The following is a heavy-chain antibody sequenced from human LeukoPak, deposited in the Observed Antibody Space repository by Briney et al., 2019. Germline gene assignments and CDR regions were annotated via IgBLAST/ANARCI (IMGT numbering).Heavy chain of an antibody. CDR2: IIPIFGTA. J-gene: IGHJ3*02. D-gene: IGHD5-12*01. CDR3: ARLRRGYAFDI. Sequence: GASVKVSCKASGGTFSSYAISWVRQAPGQGLEWMGGIIPIFGTANYAQKFQGRVTITTDESTSTAYMELSSLRSEDTAVSYSARLRRGYAFDIWGQGTMVTVSS. CDR1: GGTFSSYA. V-gene: IGHV1-69*05.